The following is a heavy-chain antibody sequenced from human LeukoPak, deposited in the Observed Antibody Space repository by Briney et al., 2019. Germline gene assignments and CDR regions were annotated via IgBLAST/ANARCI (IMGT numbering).Heavy chain of an antibody. V-gene: IGHV3-21*01. CDR1: GFTFSSYS. CDR3: ARDGLYYDSSGYYPGFDY. D-gene: IGHD3-22*01. J-gene: IGHJ4*02. Sequence: PGGSLRLSCAASGFTFSSYSMNWVRQAPGKGLEWVSSISSSSSYIYYADSVKGRFTISRDNAKNSLYLQMNSLRAEDTAVYYCARDGLYYDSSGYYPGFDYWGQGTLVTVSS. CDR2: ISSSSSYI.